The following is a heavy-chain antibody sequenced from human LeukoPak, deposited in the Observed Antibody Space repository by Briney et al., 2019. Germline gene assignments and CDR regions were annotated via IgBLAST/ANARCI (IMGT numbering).Heavy chain of an antibody. CDR1: GFTFSSYW. Sequence: PGGSLRLSCAASGFTFSSYWMSWVRQAPGEGLEWVANIKQDGSEKYYVDSVKGRFTISRDNAKNSLYLQVNSLRAEDTAVYYCARDTFTSGWDYWGQGTLVTVSS. J-gene: IGHJ4*02. CDR3: ARDTFTSGWDY. V-gene: IGHV3-7*01. CDR2: IKQDGSEK. D-gene: IGHD6-19*01.